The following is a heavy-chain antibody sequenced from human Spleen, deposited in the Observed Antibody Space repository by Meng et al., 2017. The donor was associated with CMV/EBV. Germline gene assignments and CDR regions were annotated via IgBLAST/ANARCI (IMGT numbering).Heavy chain of an antibody. CDR2: INHSGST. J-gene: IGHJ4*02. CDR1: GGSFSGYY. V-gene: IGHV4-34*01. D-gene: IGHD2-8*02. Sequence: SETLSLTCAVYGGSFSGYYWSWIRQPPGKGLEWIGEINHSGSTNYNPSLKSRVTISVDTSKNQFSLKLSSVTAADTGVYFCARSPGFWSLDSWGQGTLVTVSS. CDR3: ARSPGFWSLDS.